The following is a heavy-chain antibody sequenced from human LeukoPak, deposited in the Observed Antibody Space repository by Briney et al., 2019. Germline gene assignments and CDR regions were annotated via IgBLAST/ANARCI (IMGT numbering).Heavy chain of an antibody. CDR1: GFTFRSYE. Sequence: GGSLRLSCAASGFTFRSYEMNWVRQAPGKGLEWVSYITSSGGTIYYADSVKGRFTISRDNAKNSLYLQMNSLRAEDTAVYYCARANYYDISGYDYWGQGTLVTVSS. CDR2: ITSSGGTI. V-gene: IGHV3-48*03. CDR3: ARANYYDISGYDY. J-gene: IGHJ4*02. D-gene: IGHD3-22*01.